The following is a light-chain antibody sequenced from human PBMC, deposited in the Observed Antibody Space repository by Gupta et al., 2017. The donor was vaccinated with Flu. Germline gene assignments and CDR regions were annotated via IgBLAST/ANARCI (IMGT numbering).Light chain of an antibody. V-gene: IGKV3-11*01. J-gene: IGKJ4*01. CDR1: RIVSGY. CDR3: QQRGNWPPL. CDR2: DAS. Sequence: PPTLSLSPGDRASLSCRASRIVSGYLAWYQQRPGQAPRLLMYDASNRAPGAPARFSGSGSGTDFTLTISSLEPEDFAVYYCQQRGNWPPLFGGGTKVEIK.